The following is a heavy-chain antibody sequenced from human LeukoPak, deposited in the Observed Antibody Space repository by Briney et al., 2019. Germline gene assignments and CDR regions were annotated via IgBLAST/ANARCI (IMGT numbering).Heavy chain of an antibody. CDR2: IYYSGST. V-gene: IGHV4-31*03. D-gene: IGHD3-10*01. CDR3: ARSPYYGSGSYQLGFDY. CDR1: GGSISSGGYY. Sequence: SETLSLTCTVSGGSISSGGYYWSWIRQHPGKGLEWIVYIYYSGSTYYNPSLKSRVTISVDTSKNQFSLKLSSVTAADTAVYYCARSPYYGSGSYQLGFDYWGQGTLVTVSS. J-gene: IGHJ4*02.